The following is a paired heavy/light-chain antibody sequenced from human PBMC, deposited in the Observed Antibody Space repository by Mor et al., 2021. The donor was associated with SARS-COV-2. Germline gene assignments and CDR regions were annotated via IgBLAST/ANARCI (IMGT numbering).Light chain of an antibody. J-gene: IGLJ2*01. Sequence: QSVLTQPPSVSAAPGQKVTISCSGSSSNIGNNYVSWYQQLPGTAPKLLIYDNNKRPSGIPDRFSGSKSGTSATLGITGLQTGDEADYYCGTWDSRARVFGGGTKLTVL. CDR1: SSNIGNNY. V-gene: IGLV1-51*01. CDR3: GTWDSRARV. CDR2: DNN.
Heavy chain of an antibody. D-gene: IGHD6-6*01. Sequence: QVQLVESGGGLVKPGGSLRLSCAASGFTFSDYYMSWIRQAPGKGLEWVSYISSSGSTIYYADSVKGRFTISRDNAKNSLYLQMNSLRAEDTAVYYCARESIAARPYFDYWGQGTLVTVSS. V-gene: IGHV3-11*01. J-gene: IGHJ4*02. CDR3: ARESIAARPYFDY. CDR1: GFTFSDYY. CDR2: ISSSGSTI.